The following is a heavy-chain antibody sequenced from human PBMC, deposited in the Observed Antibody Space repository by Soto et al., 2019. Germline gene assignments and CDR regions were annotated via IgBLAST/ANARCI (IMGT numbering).Heavy chain of an antibody. CDR3: VRSGDNYNLLDY. V-gene: IGHV3-11*06. CDR2: SSNSGSFT. J-gene: IGHJ4*02. CDR1: GFALVDHY. D-gene: IGHD1-1*01. Sequence: PWGSLRLSCAASGFALVDHYIIFVRQAPGQGLEWIVYSSNSGSFTRYADSVKGRFSISRDNAKNSLYLQINSLRGDDTAIYYCVRSGDNYNLLDYWGQGTPVTVSS.